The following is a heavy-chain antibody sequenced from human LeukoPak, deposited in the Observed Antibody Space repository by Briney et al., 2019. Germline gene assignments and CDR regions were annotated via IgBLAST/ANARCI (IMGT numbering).Heavy chain of an antibody. J-gene: IGHJ5*02. CDR2: IKQDGSEK. V-gene: IGHV3-7*03. CDR1: GFTFSSYW. CDR3: ARHYGSGSYYTLNRFDP. D-gene: IGHD3-10*01. Sequence: SGGSLRLSCAASGFTFSSYWMTWVRQAPGKGLEWVANIKQDGSEKYYVDSVKGRFTLSRDNAKNSLYLQMNSLRAEDTAVYYCARHYGSGSYYTLNRFDPWGQGTLVTVSS.